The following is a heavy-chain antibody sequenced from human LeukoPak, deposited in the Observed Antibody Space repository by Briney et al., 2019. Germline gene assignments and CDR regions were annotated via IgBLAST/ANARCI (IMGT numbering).Heavy chain of an antibody. Sequence: GGSLRLSCAASGFTFSSYEMNWVRQAPGKGLEWVSYISSSGSTIYYADSVKGRFTISRDNSKNMLYLQMTSLRADDTAVYHCARREAEESGPIDYWGQGTLVTVSS. D-gene: IGHD3-3*01. CDR1: GFTFSSYE. CDR3: ARREAEESGPIDY. CDR2: ISSSGSTI. J-gene: IGHJ4*02. V-gene: IGHV3-48*03.